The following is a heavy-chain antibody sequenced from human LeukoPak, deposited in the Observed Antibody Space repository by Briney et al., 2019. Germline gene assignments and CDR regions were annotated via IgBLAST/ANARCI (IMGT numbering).Heavy chain of an antibody. CDR2: LSGSGINT. CDR3: ATEKGDSPDY. D-gene: IGHD2-21*01. CDR1: GFTFSSYA. V-gene: IGHV3-23*01. Sequence: GGSLRLSCAASGFTFSSYAMAWVRQAPGKGLEWVSGLSGSGINTYYADSVKGRFTISRDNPKNTLYPQMNSLRAEDTAVYYCATEKGDSPDYWGQGTLVTVSS. J-gene: IGHJ4*02.